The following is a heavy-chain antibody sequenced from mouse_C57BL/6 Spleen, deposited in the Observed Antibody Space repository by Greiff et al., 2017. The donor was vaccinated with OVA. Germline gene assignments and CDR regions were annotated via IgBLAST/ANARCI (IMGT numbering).Heavy chain of an antibody. D-gene: IGHD1-1*01. CDR2: ISNLAYSS. Sequence: DVHLVESGGGLVQPGGSLKLSCAASGFTFSDYGMAWVRQAPRKGPEWVAFISNLAYSSYYADTVTGRFTISRENAKNTLYLEMSSLRSEDTAMYYCARRDYYGSGPYWYFDVWGTGTTVTVSS. CDR3: ARRDYYGSGPYWYFDV. J-gene: IGHJ1*03. V-gene: IGHV5-15*04. CDR1: GFTFSDYG.